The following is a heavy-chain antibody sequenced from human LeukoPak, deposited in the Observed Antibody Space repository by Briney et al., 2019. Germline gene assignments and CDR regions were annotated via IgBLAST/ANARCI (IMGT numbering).Heavy chain of an antibody. CDR2: ISGSGNGT. V-gene: IGHV3-23*01. CDR3: AKRTMSAFDS. CDR1: GFTFRTYA. J-gene: IGHJ4*02. Sequence: GGSLRLSCTASGFTFRTYAMNWVRQAPGEGLEWLSGISGSGNGTYYADSVKGRFTISRDNSKNVVYLQMNSLTVEDAATYYCAKRTMSAFDSWGQGTLLIVSS.